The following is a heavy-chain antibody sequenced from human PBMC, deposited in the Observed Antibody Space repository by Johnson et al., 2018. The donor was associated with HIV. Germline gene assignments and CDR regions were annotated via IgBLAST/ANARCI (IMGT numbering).Heavy chain of an antibody. D-gene: IGHD3-22*01. CDR3: ARAGLGNYYDSSGYKGAFDI. V-gene: IGHV3-11*04. CDR2: ISSSGSTI. J-gene: IGHJ3*02. Sequence: QVQLVESGGGVVQPGGSLRLSCAASGFSVSNNYMSWIRQAPGKGLEWVSYISSSGSTIYYADSVKGRFTISRDNAKNSLYLQMNSLRAEDTAVYYCARAGLGNYYDSSGYKGAFDIWGQGTMVTVSS. CDR1: GFSVSNNY.